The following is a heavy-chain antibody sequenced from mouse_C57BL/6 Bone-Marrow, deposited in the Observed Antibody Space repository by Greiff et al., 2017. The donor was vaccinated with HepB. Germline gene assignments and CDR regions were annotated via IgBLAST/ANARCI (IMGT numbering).Heavy chain of an antibody. CDR1: GFTFSDYY. CDR3: ARQGQLRLRGDAMDY. D-gene: IGHD3-2*02. J-gene: IGHJ4*01. Sequence: EVQGVESGGGLVQPGGSLKLSCAASGFTFSDYYMYWVRQTPEKRLEWVAYISNGGGSNYYPDTVKGRFTISRDNAKNTLYLQMSRLKSEDTAMYYCARQGQLRLRGDAMDYWGQGTSVTVSS. CDR2: ISNGGGSN. V-gene: IGHV5-12*01.